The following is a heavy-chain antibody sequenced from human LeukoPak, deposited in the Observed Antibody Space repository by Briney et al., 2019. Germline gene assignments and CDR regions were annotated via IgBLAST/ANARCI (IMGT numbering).Heavy chain of an antibody. CDR1: GYTFTGYF. V-gene: IGHV1-2*02. Sequence: ASVKVSCKASGYTFTGYFMHWVRQAPGRGLEWMGWINPNSGATKYAQKFQGRVTMTRDTSISTAYMEVSRLRFDDTAVYYCARDGGWYQLLWWFDPWGQGTLVTVSS. CDR3: ARDGGWYQLLWWFDP. D-gene: IGHD2-2*01. J-gene: IGHJ5*02. CDR2: INPNSGAT.